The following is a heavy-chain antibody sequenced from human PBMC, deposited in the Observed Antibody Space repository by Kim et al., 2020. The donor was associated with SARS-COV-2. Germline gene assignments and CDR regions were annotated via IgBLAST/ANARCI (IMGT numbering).Heavy chain of an antibody. CDR3: ARDIFGSGSRYLDY. J-gene: IGHJ4*02. V-gene: IGHV4-38-2*02. D-gene: IGHD3-10*01. CDR2: IHESGSS. Sequence: SETLSLTCVVSGYSIISGYYWGWVRQPPGKGLEWIGSIHESGSSSYNPSLKGRVTISAATSNNQFSLTLTSMTAAATAVYYFARDIFGSGSRYLDYCGQ. CDR1: GYSIISGYY.